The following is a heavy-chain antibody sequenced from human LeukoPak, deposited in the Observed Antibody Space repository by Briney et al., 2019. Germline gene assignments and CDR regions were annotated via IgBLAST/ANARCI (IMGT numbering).Heavy chain of an antibody. CDR2: INPSGGST. D-gene: IGHD2-2*01. CDR1: GYTFTSYY. Sequence: ASVKVSCKASGYTFTSYYTHWVRQAPGQGLEWMGIINPSGGSTSYAQKFQGRVTMTRDTSTSTVYMELSSLRSEDTAVYYCAREEYCSSTSCYAIDYWGQGTLVTVSS. CDR3: AREEYCSSTSCYAIDY. V-gene: IGHV1-46*01. J-gene: IGHJ4*02.